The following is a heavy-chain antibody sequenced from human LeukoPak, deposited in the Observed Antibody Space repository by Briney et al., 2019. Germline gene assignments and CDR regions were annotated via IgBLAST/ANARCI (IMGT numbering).Heavy chain of an antibody. CDR1: GFTFSDYY. Sequence: GGSLRLSCAASGFTFSDYYMSWIRQAPGKGLEWVSYIRSSGSTIYYADSVKGRFTISRDNAKNSLYLQMNSLRAEDTAVYYCARAYYTPFFQHWGQGTLVTVSS. D-gene: IGHD3-3*01. CDR2: IRSSGSTI. V-gene: IGHV3-11*01. CDR3: ARAYYTPFFQH. J-gene: IGHJ1*01.